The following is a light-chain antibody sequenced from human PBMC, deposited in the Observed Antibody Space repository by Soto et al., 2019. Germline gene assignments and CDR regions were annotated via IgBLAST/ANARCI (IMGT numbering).Light chain of an antibody. CDR1: SGSVSTSYY. Sequence: QTVVTQEPSFSVSPGGTVTLTCGLSSGSVSTSYYPSWYQQTPGQAPRTLIYSTNTRSSGVPDRFSGSILGNKAALTITGAQADDESDYYCVLHMGSGIFWVFGGGTKLTVL. CDR3: VLHMGSGIFWV. V-gene: IGLV8-61*01. J-gene: IGLJ3*02. CDR2: STN.